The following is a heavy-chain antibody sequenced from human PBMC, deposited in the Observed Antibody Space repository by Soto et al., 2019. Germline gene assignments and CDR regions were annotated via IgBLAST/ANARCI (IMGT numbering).Heavy chain of an antibody. J-gene: IGHJ6*02. V-gene: IGHV1-18*03. CDR2: ISTYNGDT. CDR1: GYTFPRSG. D-gene: IGHD5-12*01. Sequence: GASVKVSCKASGYTFPRSGISWVRQAPGQGLEWMGWISTYNGDTNYAQTFQGRVTMTTDTSTSTVHMEVRSLRSDDMAVYYCAREGVAPYYYYGMDVWGQGTPVTVSS. CDR3: AREGVAPYYYYGMDV.